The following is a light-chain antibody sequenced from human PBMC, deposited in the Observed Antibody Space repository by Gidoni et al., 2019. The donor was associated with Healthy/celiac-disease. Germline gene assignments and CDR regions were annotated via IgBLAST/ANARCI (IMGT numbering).Light chain of an antibody. CDR2: GAS. CDR1: QSVSSSY. Sequence: EMVFTQSPGPLSLSPGKRATLSCRASQSVSSSYLAWYQQKPGQAPRLIIYGASSRATGIPDRFSGSGSGTDFTLTISRLEPEDFAVYYCQQYGSSPLFTFGPGTKVEIK. V-gene: IGKV3-20*01. CDR3: QQYGSSPLFT. J-gene: IGKJ3*01.